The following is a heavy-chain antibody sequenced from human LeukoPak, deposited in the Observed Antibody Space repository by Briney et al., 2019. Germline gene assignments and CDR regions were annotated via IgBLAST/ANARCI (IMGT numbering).Heavy chain of an antibody. J-gene: IGHJ5*02. CDR1: GFTFNGYA. Sequence: EGSLRLSCAASGFTFNGYAMNWVRQAPGKGLEWVSAISDSGDNTYYADSVRGRFTISRDNSMNTLYLQMNTLRAEDTAVYYCAKAPRSSWASENNWFDPWGQGTLVTVSS. V-gene: IGHV3-23*01. D-gene: IGHD6-6*01. CDR2: ISDSGDNT. CDR3: AKAPRSSWASENNWFDP.